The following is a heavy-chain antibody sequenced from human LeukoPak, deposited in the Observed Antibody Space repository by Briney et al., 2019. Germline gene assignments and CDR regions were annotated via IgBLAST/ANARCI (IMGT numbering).Heavy chain of an antibody. J-gene: IGHJ6*03. D-gene: IGHD2-15*01. CDR3: ARGSVDCSGGSCYYYYYYMDV. CDR1: GFTFDDYA. V-gene: IGHV3-43*02. Sequence: GGSLRLSCAASGFTFDDYAMHWVRQAPGKGLECVALISGDGGSTYYADSVKGRFTISRDNSKNSLYLQMNSLRTEDTALYYCARGSVDCSGGSCYYYYYYMDVWGKGTTVTVSS. CDR2: ISGDGGST.